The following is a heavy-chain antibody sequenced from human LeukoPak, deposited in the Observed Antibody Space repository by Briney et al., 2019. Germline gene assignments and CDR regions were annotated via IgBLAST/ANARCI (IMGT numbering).Heavy chain of an antibody. CDR1: GFTFSRYG. Sequence: GGSLRLSCAASGFTFSRYGMNWVRQAPGKGLEWVSAIRSSGSSTFYTDSVKGRFTTCRDNSKNTLYLPMNSLRAEDTAVYYCAKLTGPIWFGELLVDFWGQGTLVTVSS. J-gene: IGHJ4*02. D-gene: IGHD3-10*01. V-gene: IGHV3-23*01. CDR3: AKLTGPIWFGELLVDF. CDR2: IRSSGSST.